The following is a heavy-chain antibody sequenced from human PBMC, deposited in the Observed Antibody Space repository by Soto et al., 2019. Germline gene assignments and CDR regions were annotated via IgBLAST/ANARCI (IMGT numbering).Heavy chain of an antibody. CDR3: ARGRGYSGDDHYYYFDMDV. Sequence: QVQLVQSGAEVKKPGSSVKVSCKASGGTFNNYPITWVRQAPGQGRAWMGSSIPIYGTANYAQRFQGRVTITVDESTSTAYMELRSLRSDDTAIYYCARGRGYSGDDHYYYFDMDVWGQGTTVTVSS. CDR1: GGTFNNYP. V-gene: IGHV1-69*18. D-gene: IGHD5-12*01. J-gene: IGHJ6*02. CDR2: SIPIYGTA.